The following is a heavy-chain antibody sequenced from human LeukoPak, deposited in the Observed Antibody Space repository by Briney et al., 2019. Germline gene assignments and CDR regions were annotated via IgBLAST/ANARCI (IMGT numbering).Heavy chain of an antibody. V-gene: IGHV3-7*05. J-gene: IGHJ4*02. Sequence: QPGGSQRLSCAASGFTFSSYWMSWVRQAPGKGLEWVANIKQDGSEKYYVDSVKGRFTISRDNAKNSLYLQMNSLRAEDTAVYHCAREGAVAGNFDDWSEGTLVTASS. CDR3: AREGAVAGNFDD. CDR2: IKQDGSEK. CDR1: GFTFSSYW. D-gene: IGHD6-19*01.